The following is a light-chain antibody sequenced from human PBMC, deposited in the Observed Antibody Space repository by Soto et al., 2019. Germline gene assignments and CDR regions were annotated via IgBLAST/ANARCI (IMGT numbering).Light chain of an antibody. CDR3: QQYGSSLPWT. Sequence: EIVLTQSPATLSLSPGERATLSCRASQSVSSYLAWYQQKPGQAPRLLIYDASSRATGIPDRFSGSGSGTNFTLTISRLEPVDFAVYYCQQYGSSLPWTFGQGTKV. J-gene: IGKJ1*01. V-gene: IGKV3-20*01. CDR1: QSVSSY. CDR2: DAS.